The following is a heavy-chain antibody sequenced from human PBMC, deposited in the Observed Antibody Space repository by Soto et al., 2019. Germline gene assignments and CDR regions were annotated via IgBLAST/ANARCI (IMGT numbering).Heavy chain of an antibody. D-gene: IGHD5-12*01. Sequence: GGSLRLSCVGSGFTFSRYEMNWVRQTPGKGLEWVSYITSGGDTEYYADSVKGRFTISRDNAKNSLYLQMNSLRAEDTAVYYCVNSGWTHYYYGMDVWGQGTTVTVSS. CDR1: GFTFSRYE. CDR2: ITSGGDTE. J-gene: IGHJ6*02. CDR3: VNSGWTHYYYGMDV. V-gene: IGHV3-48*03.